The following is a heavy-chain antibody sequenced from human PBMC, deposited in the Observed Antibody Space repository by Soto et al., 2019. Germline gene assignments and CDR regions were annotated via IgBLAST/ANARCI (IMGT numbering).Heavy chain of an antibody. CDR1: GFTFNNYA. CDR2: SSGGGDTT. D-gene: IGHD3-10*01. Sequence: EVQLLESGGGLVQPGGSLRLSCAASGFTFNNYAMTWVRQAPGKGLEWVSASSGGGDTTSYADSVKGRLTVSRDGSKNTLYVQMSSLRAEDTALYYCAKGRGGSGSLTPRVDFWGQGTLVTVSS. J-gene: IGHJ4*02. CDR3: AKGRGGSGSLTPRVDF. V-gene: IGHV3-23*01.